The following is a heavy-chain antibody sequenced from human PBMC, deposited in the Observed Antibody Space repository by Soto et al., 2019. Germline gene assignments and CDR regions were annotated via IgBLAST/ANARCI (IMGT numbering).Heavy chain of an antibody. CDR3: ARGLSIAAAGTWFDP. CDR1: GGSISSYY. Sequence: LSLTCTVSGGSISSYYWSWIRQPPGKGLEWIGYIYYSGSTNYNPSLKSRVTISVDTSKNQFSLKLSSVTAADTAVYYCARGLSIAAAGTWFDPWGQGTLVTVS. V-gene: IGHV4-59*01. J-gene: IGHJ5*02. D-gene: IGHD6-13*01. CDR2: IYYSGST.